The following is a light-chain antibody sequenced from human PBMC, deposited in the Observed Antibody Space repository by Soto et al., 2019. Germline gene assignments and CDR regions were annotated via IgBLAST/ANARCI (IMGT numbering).Light chain of an antibody. CDR1: SSDVGSYNL. V-gene: IGLV2-23*01. J-gene: IGLJ2*01. CDR3: CSYAGTNTVV. Sequence: QSVLTQPASVSGSPGQSITISCTGTSSDVGSYNLVSWYQQHPGKAPRLLIYEATKRPPGVSSRFSGSKSGNTASLTISGLQTEDEADYYCCSYAGTNTVVFGGGTKLTVL. CDR2: EAT.